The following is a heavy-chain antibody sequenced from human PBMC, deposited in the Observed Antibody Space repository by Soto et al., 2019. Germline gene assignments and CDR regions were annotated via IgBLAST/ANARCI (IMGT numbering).Heavy chain of an antibody. CDR1: GFTFSSYA. V-gene: IGHV3-23*01. J-gene: IGHJ4*02. Sequence: EVQLLESGGGLVQPGGSLRLSCAASGFTFSSYAMSWVRQAPGKGLEWILAISGSGGSTYYAHSVKGRFTISRDNSKNTLYLQMNSLRAEDTAVYYCATPGGYCSGGSCYSRVYWGQGTLVTVSS. CDR3: ATPGGYCSGGSCYSRVY. D-gene: IGHD2-15*01. CDR2: ISGSGGST.